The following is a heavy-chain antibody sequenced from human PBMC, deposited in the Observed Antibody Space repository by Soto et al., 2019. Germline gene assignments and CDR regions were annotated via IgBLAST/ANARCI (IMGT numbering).Heavy chain of an antibody. CDR1: GGTFSSYA. CDR3: ARTNYYGSGSYSDFDY. V-gene: IGHV1-69*01. J-gene: IGHJ4*02. D-gene: IGHD3-10*01. CDR2: IIPIFDTT. Sequence: QVQLVQSGAEVKKPGSSVKVSCKAPGGTFSSYAISWVRQAPGQGLEWMGGIIPIFDTTNYEQKFQGRVTITADGSTSTAYMELSSLRSEDTAVYYCARTNYYGSGSYSDFDYWGQGTLVTVSS.